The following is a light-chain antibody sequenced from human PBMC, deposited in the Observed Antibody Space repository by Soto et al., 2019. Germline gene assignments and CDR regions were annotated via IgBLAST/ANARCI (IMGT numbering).Light chain of an antibody. CDR3: QTWGTGVHVL. CDR2: LNSDGSH. J-gene: IGLJ2*01. Sequence: QLVLTQPPSASASLGASVKLTCTLSSGHSSYAIAWHQLQPEKGPRYLMKLNSDGSHSQGDGIPDRFSGSSSGAERYLTISSLQSEDEAEYYCQTWGTGVHVLFGGGTKVTVL. V-gene: IGLV4-69*02. CDR1: SGHSSYA.